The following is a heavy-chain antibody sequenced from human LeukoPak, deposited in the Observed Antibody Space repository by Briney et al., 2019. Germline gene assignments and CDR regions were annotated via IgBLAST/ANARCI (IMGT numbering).Heavy chain of an antibody. D-gene: IGHD4-17*01. J-gene: IGHJ6*03. CDR1: GGSISSYY. Sequence: PSETLSLTCTVSGGSISSYYWSWIRQPAGKGLEWIGRIYTSGSTNYNPSLKSRVTMSVDTSKNQFSLKLSSVTAADTAVYYCARDTNEGPDYGEYVVHYYMDVWGKGTTVTVSS. CDR3: ARDTNEGPDYGEYVVHYYMDV. CDR2: IYTSGST. V-gene: IGHV4-4*07.